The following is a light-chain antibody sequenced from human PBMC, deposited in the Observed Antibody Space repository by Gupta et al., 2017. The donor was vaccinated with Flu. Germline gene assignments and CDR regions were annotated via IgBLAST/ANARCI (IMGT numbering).Light chain of an antibody. Sequence: SYEVTQPPSMSVSPGQTATITCSGDKLGDHYVSWYQQKSGQSPLLVIYQDNKRPSGIPERFSGSNSGNTATLTISGTQILDEADYYCQAWVVSTAVFGVGTKMTVL. CDR2: QDN. V-gene: IGLV3-1*01. CDR1: KLGDHY. CDR3: QAWVVSTAV. J-gene: IGLJ2*01.